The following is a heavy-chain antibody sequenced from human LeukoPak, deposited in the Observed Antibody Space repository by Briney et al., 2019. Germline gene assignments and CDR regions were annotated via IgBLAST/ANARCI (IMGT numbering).Heavy chain of an antibody. Sequence: GGSLRLSCAASGFTFSSYAMSWVRQAPGKGLEWVSAISGSGGSTYYADSVKGRFTISRDNSKNTLYLQMNSLGAEDTAVYCCAKDPGYYDILTGYPYWGQGTLVTVSS. D-gene: IGHD3-9*01. J-gene: IGHJ4*02. V-gene: IGHV3-23*01. CDR1: GFTFSSYA. CDR2: ISGSGGST. CDR3: AKDPGYYDILTGYPY.